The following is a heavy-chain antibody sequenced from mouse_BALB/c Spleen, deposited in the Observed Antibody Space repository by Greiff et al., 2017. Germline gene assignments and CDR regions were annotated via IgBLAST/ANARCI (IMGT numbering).Heavy chain of an antibody. J-gene: IGHJ3*01. D-gene: IGHD2-14*01. CDR1: GFSLTSYG. Sequence: QVQLKETGPGLVAPSQSLSITCTVSGFSLTSYGVHWVRQPPGKGLEWLGVIWAGGSTNYNSALMSRLSISKDNSKSQVFLKMNSLQTDDTAMYYCASHLYRYDGPWFAYWGQGTLVTVSA. CDR2: IWAGGST. V-gene: IGHV2-9*02. CDR3: ASHLYRYDGPWFAY.